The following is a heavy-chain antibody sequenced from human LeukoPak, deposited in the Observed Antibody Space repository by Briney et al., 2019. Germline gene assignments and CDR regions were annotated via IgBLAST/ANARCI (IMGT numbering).Heavy chain of an antibody. D-gene: IGHD6-13*01. V-gene: IGHV3-48*03. CDR1: GFTLSSYE. CDR3: ARGPYSSNWYVDY. J-gene: IGHJ4*02. Sequence: PGGSLRLSCAASGFTLSSYEMNWVRQAPGRGLEWISYISRTGNSTYYADSVKGRFTFSRDSAKNSLYLQMNSLRAEDTAVYYCARGPYSSNWYVDYWGQGTLVTVAS. CDR2: ISRTGNST.